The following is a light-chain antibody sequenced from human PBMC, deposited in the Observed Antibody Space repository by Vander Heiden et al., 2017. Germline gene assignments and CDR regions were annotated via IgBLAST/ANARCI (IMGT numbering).Light chain of an antibody. CDR3: CSRSAGSTTLV. J-gene: IGLJ2*01. Sequence: QSALTQPASVSGSPGQSITLSCTGTSSDVGNYNLVSWYQQYPDKAPKLMNYEVTERPSGVSNRFSGSKSGNTASLTISGLQAEDEADYYCCSRSAGSTTLVFGGGTKLTVL. CDR2: EVT. V-gene: IGLV2-23*02. CDR1: SSDVGNYNL.